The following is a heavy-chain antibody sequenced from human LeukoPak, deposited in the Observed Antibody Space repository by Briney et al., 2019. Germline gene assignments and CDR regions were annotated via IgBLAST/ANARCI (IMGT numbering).Heavy chain of an antibody. CDR1: GFTFSSYS. J-gene: IGHJ3*02. D-gene: IGHD3-9*01. CDR2: ISSSSSYI. CDR3: ARGGNILTGYSAFDI. V-gene: IGHV3-21*01. Sequence: GGSLRLSCAASGFTFSSYSMNWVRQAPGKGLEWVSSISSSSSYIYYADSVKGRFTISRDNAKNSLYLQMNSLRAEDTAVYYCARGGNILTGYSAFDIWGQGTMVTVSS.